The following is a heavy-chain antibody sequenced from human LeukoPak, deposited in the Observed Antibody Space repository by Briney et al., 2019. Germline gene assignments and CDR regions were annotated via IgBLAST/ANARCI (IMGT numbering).Heavy chain of an antibody. V-gene: IGHV4-59*01. Sequence: SEALSLTCTVSGGSISSYYWSGIRQPPGRGREWIGYIYYSGSTNYNPSLKSRVTISVDTSKNQFSLKLSSVTAADTAVYYCARRPRRADNGSGSYYFDYWGQGTLVTVSS. CDR1: GGSISSYY. J-gene: IGHJ4*02. CDR2: IYYSGST. D-gene: IGHD3-10*01. CDR3: ARRPRRADNGSGSYYFDY.